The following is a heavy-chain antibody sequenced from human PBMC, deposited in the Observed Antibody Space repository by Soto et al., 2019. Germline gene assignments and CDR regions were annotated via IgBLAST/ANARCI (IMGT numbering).Heavy chain of an antibody. CDR1: GFSVTANY. CDR2: IYSGGST. CDR3: HGYGY. D-gene: IGHD5-12*01. Sequence: EVQVVESGGGLIQPGGSLRLSCEVSGFSVTANYMSWVRQAPGTRLEWVSVIYSGGSTYYIDPVKGRFSISRDIYNSTLDLQMNSLRAADTDVYYCHGYGYWGQGTLVTVSS. V-gene: IGHV3-53*01. J-gene: IGHJ4*02.